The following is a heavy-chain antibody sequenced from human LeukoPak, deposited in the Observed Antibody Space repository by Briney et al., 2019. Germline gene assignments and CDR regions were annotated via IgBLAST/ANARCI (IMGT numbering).Heavy chain of an antibody. Sequence: SQTLSLTCAISGDSVSSNSTACNWIRQSPSRGLEWLGRTYYRSKWYSDYAVSVKSRITINPDTSKNQFSLQLNSVTPEDRAVYYCARGGQGDGYSADEAFDIWGQGTMVTVSS. J-gene: IGHJ3*02. V-gene: IGHV6-1*01. CDR2: TYYRSKWYS. D-gene: IGHD5-24*01. CDR1: GDSVSSNSTA. CDR3: ARGGQGDGYSADEAFDI.